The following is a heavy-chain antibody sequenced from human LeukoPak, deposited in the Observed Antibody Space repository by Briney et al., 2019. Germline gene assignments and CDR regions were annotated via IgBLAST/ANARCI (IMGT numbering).Heavy chain of an antibody. CDR3: ARGRDHAFDY. Sequence: PSETLSLTCAVYGGSFSGYYWSWIRQPPGKGLEWIGEINHSGSTNYNPSLKSRVTISVDTSKNQFSLKLSSVTAADTAVYYCARGRDHAFDYWGQGTLVTVSS. J-gene: IGHJ4*02. CDR1: GGSFSGYY. D-gene: IGHD1-14*01. V-gene: IGHV4-34*01. CDR2: INHSGST.